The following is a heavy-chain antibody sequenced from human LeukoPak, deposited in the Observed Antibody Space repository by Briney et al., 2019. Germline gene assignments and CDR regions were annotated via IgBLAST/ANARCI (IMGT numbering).Heavy chain of an antibody. CDR1: GFTLSSND. CDR3: ARDSSPSDGYNRFSQFDY. V-gene: IGHV3-66*01. J-gene: IGHJ4*02. D-gene: IGHD5-24*01. Sequence: QPGGSLRLSCAASGFTLSSNDMRWVRRAPGEGLEWGSVIYSGGSTYYADSGEGRFTISRDNSKNTLDLQMNSLRAEDTAVYYCARDSSPSDGYNRFSQFDYWGQGTMVTVSS. CDR2: IYSGGST.